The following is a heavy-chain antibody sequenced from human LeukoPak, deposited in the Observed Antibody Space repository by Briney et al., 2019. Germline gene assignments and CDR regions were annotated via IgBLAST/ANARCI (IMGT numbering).Heavy chain of an antibody. CDR1: GFTFSSYW. CDR2: IKQDGSEK. V-gene: IGHV3-7*01. J-gene: IGHJ5*02. D-gene: IGHD1-20*01. CDR3: GRDWVAPSGITNH. Sequence: LPGGSLRLSCAASGFTFSSYWMSWVRQAPGKGLEWVANIKQDGSEKYYVDSVKGRFTIFRDNAKNSLYLLMNNLSAEDTAVYFCGRDWVAPSGITNHWGLGALVTVSS.